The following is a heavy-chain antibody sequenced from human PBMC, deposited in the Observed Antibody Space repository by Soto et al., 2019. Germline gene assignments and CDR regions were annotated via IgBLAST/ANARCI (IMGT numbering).Heavy chain of an antibody. Sequence: QVQLVESGGGVVQPGRSLRLSCAASGFTFSSYGMHWVRQAPGKGLEWVAVISYDGSNKYYADSVKGRFTISRDNSKNTLYLQMNSLRAEDTAVYYCAKGDGYNLGAFDIWGQGTMVTVSS. CDR1: GFTFSSYG. D-gene: IGHD5-12*01. J-gene: IGHJ3*02. CDR3: AKGDGYNLGAFDI. V-gene: IGHV3-30*18. CDR2: ISYDGSNK.